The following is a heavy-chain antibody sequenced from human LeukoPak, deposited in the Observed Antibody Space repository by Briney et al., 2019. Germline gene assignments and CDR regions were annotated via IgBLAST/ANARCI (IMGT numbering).Heavy chain of an antibody. CDR3: ARDMGVY. D-gene: IGHD3-16*01. CDR2: INSDGSST. CDR1: GFTFSSYA. J-gene: IGHJ4*02. V-gene: IGHV3-74*01. Sequence: GRSLRLSCAASGFTFSSYAMHWVRQAPGKGLEWVSRINSDGSSTSYADSVKGRFTISRDNAKNTLYLQMNSLRAGDTAVYYCARDMGVYWGQGTLVTVSS.